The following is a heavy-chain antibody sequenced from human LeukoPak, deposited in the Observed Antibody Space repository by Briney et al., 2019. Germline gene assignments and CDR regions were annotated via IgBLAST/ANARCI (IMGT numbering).Heavy chain of an antibody. CDR3: ATTKTPQGILEWLVY. V-gene: IGHV1-2*02. Sequence: ASVKVSCKASGYTFTGYYMHWVRQAPGQGLEWMGWINPNSGGTNFAQKFQGRVTMTRDTSISTAYMELSRLRSDDTAVYYCATTKTPQGILEWLVYWGQGTLVTVSS. J-gene: IGHJ4*02. CDR2: INPNSGGT. CDR1: GYTFTGYY. D-gene: IGHD3-3*01.